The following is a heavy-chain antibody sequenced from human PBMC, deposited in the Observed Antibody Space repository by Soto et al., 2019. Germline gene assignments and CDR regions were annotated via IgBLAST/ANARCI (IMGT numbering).Heavy chain of an antibody. V-gene: IGHV1-69*01. CDR2: IIPIFGTA. CDR1: GGTFSSYA. J-gene: IGHJ6*02. CDR3: ANDKAPTPDDYYYGMDV. Sequence: QVQLVQSGAEVKKPGSSVKVSCKASGGTFSSYAISWVRQAPGQGLEWMGGIIPIFGTANYAQKFQGRVTITADETTSTAYMELSSLRSEDTAVYYGANDKAPTPDDYYYGMDVWGQGTTVTVSS. D-gene: IGHD3-3*01.